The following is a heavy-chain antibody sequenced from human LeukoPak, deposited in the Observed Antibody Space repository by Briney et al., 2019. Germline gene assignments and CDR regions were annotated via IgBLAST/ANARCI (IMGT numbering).Heavy chain of an antibody. CDR3: ARGGVVVVPAAIPFDY. Sequence: SQTLSLTCAISGDSVSSNSAAWNWIRQSPSRGLEWLGRTYYRSKWYNDYAVSVKSRITINPDTSKNQFSLQLNSVTPEDTAVYYCARGGVVVVPAAIPFDYWGQGTLATVSS. V-gene: IGHV6-1*01. CDR1: GDSVSSNSAA. D-gene: IGHD2-2*01. CDR2: TYYRSKWYN. J-gene: IGHJ4*02.